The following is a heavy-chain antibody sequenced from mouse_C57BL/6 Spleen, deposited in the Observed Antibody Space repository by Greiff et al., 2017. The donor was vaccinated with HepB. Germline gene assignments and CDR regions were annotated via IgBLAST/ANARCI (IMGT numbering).Heavy chain of an antibody. CDR1: GYTFTDYY. CDR2: INPYNGGT. CDR3: ARHGSSPFAY. V-gene: IGHV1-19*01. Sequence: EVKLQQSGPVLVKPGASVKMSCKASGYTFTDYYMNWVKQSHGKSLEWIGVINPYNGGTSYNQKFKGKATLTVDKSSSTAYMELNSLTSEDSAVYYCARHGSSPFAYWGQGTLVTVSA. J-gene: IGHJ3*01. D-gene: IGHD1-1*01.